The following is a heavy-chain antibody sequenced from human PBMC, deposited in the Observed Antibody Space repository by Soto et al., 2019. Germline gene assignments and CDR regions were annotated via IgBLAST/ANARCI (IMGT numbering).Heavy chain of an antibody. CDR1: GYTFTGYY. Sequence: QVQRVQSGAEVKKPGASVKVSCKASGYTFTGYYMHWVRQAPGQGLEWMGWINPNSGGTNYAQKFQGWVTMTRDTXXXXGTXXXQKCKGSTTMXXDXSXXTANMELSRLRSDVTIVYDCTRERLLRRHYYAMDVRGQGTMDTPSS. V-gene: IGHV1-2*04. J-gene: IGHJ6*02. CDR3: SXXTANMELSRLRSDVTIVYDCTRERLLRRHYYAMDV. CDR2: INPNSGGT. D-gene: IGHD5-12*01.